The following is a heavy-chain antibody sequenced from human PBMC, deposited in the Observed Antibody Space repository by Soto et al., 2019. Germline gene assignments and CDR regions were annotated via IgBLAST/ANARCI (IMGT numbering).Heavy chain of an antibody. Sequence: QLLLQESGPGLVKPSETLSLTCTVSGDSVSNSGYYWGWIRQSPGKRLEWIGSVSFSGSKYYNPSLRSRFTFSVDTSKTLITLKLRSVPAADTAVYYCARGSTWQGRDWFDPWGQGTLVTVSS. D-gene: IGHD6-13*01. V-gene: IGHV4-39*01. CDR3: ARGSTWQGRDWFDP. CDR1: GDSVSNSGYY. CDR2: VSFSGSK. J-gene: IGHJ5*02.